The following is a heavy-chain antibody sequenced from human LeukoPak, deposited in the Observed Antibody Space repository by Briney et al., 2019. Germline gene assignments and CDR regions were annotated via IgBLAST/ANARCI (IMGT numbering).Heavy chain of an antibody. Sequence: ASVKVSCKASGGTFSSYAISWVRQAPGQGLEWMGGIIPIFGTANYAQKFQGRVTITADKSTSTAYMELSSLRSEDTAVYYCARSSIIAAAGPYYFDYWGQGTLVTVSS. J-gene: IGHJ4*02. CDR1: GGTFSSYA. D-gene: IGHD6-13*01. CDR3: ARSSIIAAAGPYYFDY. V-gene: IGHV1-69*06. CDR2: IIPIFGTA.